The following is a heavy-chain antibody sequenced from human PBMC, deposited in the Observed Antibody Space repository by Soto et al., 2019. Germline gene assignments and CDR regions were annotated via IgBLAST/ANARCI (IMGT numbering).Heavy chain of an antibody. D-gene: IGHD4-17*01. CDR2: IKSKTDGETT. CDR3: TTVGYRDYGLAFHI. J-gene: IGHJ4*02. V-gene: IGHV3-15*01. CDR1: GFTFNNAW. Sequence: ESGGGLVKPGGSLRLSCAASGFTFNNAWMSWVRQGPGKGLEWVGRIKSKTDGETTHYAAPVRDRVTISRDDSKKTLYLHLSNLKSEDTAVYYCTTVGYRDYGLAFHIWGQGTLVLVSS.